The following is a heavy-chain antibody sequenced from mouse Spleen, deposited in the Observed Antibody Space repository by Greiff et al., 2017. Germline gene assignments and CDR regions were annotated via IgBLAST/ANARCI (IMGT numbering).Heavy chain of an antibody. J-gene: IGHJ2*01. V-gene: IGHV1-5*01. CDR3: TRRGGSSYNYFDY. CDR1: GYSFTSYW. CDR2: IYPGNSDT. Sequence: VQLQQSGTVLARPGASVKMSCKASGYSFTSYWMHWVKQRPGQGLEWIGAIYPGNSDTSYNQKFKGKAKLTAVTSASTAYMELSSLTNEDSAVYYCTRRGGSSYNYFDYWGQGTTLTVSS. D-gene: IGHD1-1*01.